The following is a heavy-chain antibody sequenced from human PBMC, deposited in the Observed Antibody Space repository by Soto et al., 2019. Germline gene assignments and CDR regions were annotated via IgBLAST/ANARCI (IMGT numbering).Heavy chain of an antibody. CDR2: IYYSGST. Sequence: TSETLSLTCTVSGGSISNYYWTWIRQPPGKGLEWIGYIYYSGSTNYNPSLKSRITISVDTSKNQFSLKLSSVTAADTAVYYCITDGPDGRAYWGQGTQVTVSS. CDR1: GGSISNYY. CDR3: ITDGPDGRAY. J-gene: IGHJ4*02. V-gene: IGHV4-59*01. D-gene: IGHD2-8*01.